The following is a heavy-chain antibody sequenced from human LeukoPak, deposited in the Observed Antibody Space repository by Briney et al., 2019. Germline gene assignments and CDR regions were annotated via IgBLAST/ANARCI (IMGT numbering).Heavy chain of an antibody. Sequence: GGSLRLSCAASGFTVSSYWMHWVRQAPGKGLVWDSRINSDGSSIRYADSVKGRFTISRDNAKNSLYLQMNSLRAEDTAVYYCARSSGWYHRGPDYYYYYMDVWGKGTTVTVS. J-gene: IGHJ6*03. D-gene: IGHD6-19*01. CDR2: INSDGSSI. CDR1: GFTVSSYW. V-gene: IGHV3-74*01. CDR3: ARSSGWYHRGPDYYYYYMDV.